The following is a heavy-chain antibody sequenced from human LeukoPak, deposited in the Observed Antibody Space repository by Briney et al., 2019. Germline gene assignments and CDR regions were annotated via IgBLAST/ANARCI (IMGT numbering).Heavy chain of an antibody. CDR3: VRQTLGASGLDR. Sequence: GGSLRLSCAVSGFRFNSHHMHWVRQAPNRGLEWVAVAPHDGNSPLYAASVNGRFTISRDNSRDTLFLHTDSLRVDDTAIYYCVRQTLGASGLDRWGQGVLVTVSS. V-gene: IGHV3-30*03. CDR1: GFRFNSHH. J-gene: IGHJ4*02. CDR2: APHDGNSP. D-gene: IGHD1-14*01.